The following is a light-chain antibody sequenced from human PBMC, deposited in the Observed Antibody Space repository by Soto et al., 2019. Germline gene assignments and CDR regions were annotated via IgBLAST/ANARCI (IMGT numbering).Light chain of an antibody. J-gene: IGKJ4*01. CDR1: QSVSSY. CDR2: GAS. Sequence: IVLPQSPGTLSLSPGERATLSSRASQSVSSYLAWYQQKPGQAPRLLIYGASSRATGIPDRFSGSGSGTDFTLTISRLEPEDFAVYYCQQYVTSPLTFGGGTKVDIK. V-gene: IGKV3-20*01. CDR3: QQYVTSPLT.